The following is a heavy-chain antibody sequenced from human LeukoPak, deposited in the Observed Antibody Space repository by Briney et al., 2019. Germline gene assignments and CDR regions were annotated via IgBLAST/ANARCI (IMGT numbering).Heavy chain of an antibody. CDR3: ARGATFRGTYYMDV. CDR2: NDYSGST. Sequence: SETLSLTCIVSGGPISTHYWSWSRQPSGKGLEWIGYNDYSGSTNYNPSLKSRVTISVDTSKNQFSLKLNSVTAADTAVYYCARGATFRGTYYMDVWGKGTTVTVSS. CDR1: GGPISTHY. V-gene: IGHV4-59*11. D-gene: IGHD3-10*01. J-gene: IGHJ6*03.